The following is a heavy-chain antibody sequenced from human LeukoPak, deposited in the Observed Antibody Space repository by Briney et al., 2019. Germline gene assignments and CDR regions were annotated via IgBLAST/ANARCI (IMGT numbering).Heavy chain of an antibody. CDR2: IWYDGSNK. Sequence: SGGSLRLSCAASGFTFSSYGMHWVRQAPGKGLEWVAVIWYDGSNKYYADSVKGRFTISRDNSKNTLYLQMNSLRAEDTAVYYCARDLSSDYGSGSYLNWGQGTLVTVSS. V-gene: IGHV3-33*01. J-gene: IGHJ4*02. CDR3: ARDLSSDYGSGSYLN. D-gene: IGHD3-10*01. CDR1: GFTFSSYG.